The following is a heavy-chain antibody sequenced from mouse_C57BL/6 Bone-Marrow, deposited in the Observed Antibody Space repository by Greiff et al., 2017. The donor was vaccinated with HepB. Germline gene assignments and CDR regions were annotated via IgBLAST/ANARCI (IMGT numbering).Heavy chain of an antibody. CDR1: GFSLTSYG. D-gene: IGHD1-1*01. V-gene: IGHV2-6*03. CDR3: ARSVVAHYYAMDY. CDR2: IWSDGST. Sequence: QVHVKQSGPGLVAPSQSLSITCTVSGFSLTSYGVHWVRQPPGKGLEWLVVIWSDGSTTYNSALKSRLSISKDNSKSQVFLKMNSLQTDDTAMYYCARSVVAHYYAMDYWGQGTSVTVSS. J-gene: IGHJ4*01.